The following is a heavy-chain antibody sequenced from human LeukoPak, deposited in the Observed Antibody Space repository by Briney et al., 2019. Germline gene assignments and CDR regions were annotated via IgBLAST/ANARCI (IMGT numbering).Heavy chain of an antibody. CDR1: GFTFKNFA. CDR3: AKVAVAEDYYYYGMDV. CDR2: ISGSGATT. Sequence: PGGSLRLSCATSGFTFKNFAMSWVRQAPGKGLEWVSGISGSGATTYYADSVKGRFTISRDNSKNTLYVQMNSLRADDTAAYYCAKVAVAEDYYYYGMDVWGQGTTVTVSS. D-gene: IGHD6-19*01. J-gene: IGHJ6*02. V-gene: IGHV3-23*01.